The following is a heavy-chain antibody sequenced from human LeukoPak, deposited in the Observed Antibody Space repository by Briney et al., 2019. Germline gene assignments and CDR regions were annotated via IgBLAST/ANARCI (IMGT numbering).Heavy chain of an antibody. D-gene: IGHD3-3*01. Sequence: GGSLRLSCAASGFTFSDYYMSWIRQAPGKGLEWVSYISSSGSTIYYADSVEGRFTISRDNAKNSLYLQMNSLRAEDTAVYYCARYYFGFASYGMDVWGQGTTVTVSS. CDR3: ARYYFGFASYGMDV. CDR2: ISSSGSTI. V-gene: IGHV3-11*01. CDR1: GFTFSDYY. J-gene: IGHJ6*02.